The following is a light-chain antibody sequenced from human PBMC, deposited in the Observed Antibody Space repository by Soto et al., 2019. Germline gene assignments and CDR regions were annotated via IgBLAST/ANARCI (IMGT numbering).Light chain of an antibody. Sequence: EIVYMPSPATPSLSPGERATLSCRASQSVSSSYLAWYQQKRGQAPRLLIYGASSRAPGIPDRFSGSGSGTDFALTISRLEPDDFAVYYCRQYVSAGTFGQATKV. J-gene: IGKJ1*01. CDR3: RQYVSAGT. CDR2: GAS. CDR1: QSVSSSY. V-gene: IGKV3-20*01.